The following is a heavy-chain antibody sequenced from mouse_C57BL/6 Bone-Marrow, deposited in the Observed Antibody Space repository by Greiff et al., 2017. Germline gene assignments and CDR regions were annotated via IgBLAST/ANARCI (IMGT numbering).Heavy chain of an antibody. D-gene: IGHD1-1*01. CDR1: GYTFTSYW. CDR3: ARKAPGSSSWFAY. V-gene: IGHV1-55*01. CDR2: IYPGSGST. J-gene: IGHJ3*01. Sequence: QVQLQQPGAELVKPGASVKMSCKASGYTFTSYWITWVKQRPGQGLEWIGDIYPGSGSTNYNEKFKSKATLTADTSSSTAYMQLSSLTSEDSAVYYCARKAPGSSSWFAYWGQGTLVTVSA.